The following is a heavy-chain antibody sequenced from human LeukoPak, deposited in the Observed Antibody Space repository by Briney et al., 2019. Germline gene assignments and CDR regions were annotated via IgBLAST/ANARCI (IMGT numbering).Heavy chain of an antibody. CDR3: AREPRYSTSWYYFDY. J-gene: IGHJ4*02. Sequence: SETLSLTCTVSGYSISSGYYWGWIRQPPGKGLEWIGSIYHSGSTYYNPSLKSRVTISVDTSKNQFSLKLSSVTAADTAVYYCAREPRYSTSWYYFDYWGQGTLVTVSS. V-gene: IGHV4-38-2*02. CDR1: GYSISSGYY. CDR2: IYHSGST. D-gene: IGHD6-13*01.